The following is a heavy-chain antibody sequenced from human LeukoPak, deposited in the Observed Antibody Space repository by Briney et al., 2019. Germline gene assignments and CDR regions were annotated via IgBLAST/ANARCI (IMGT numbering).Heavy chain of an antibody. CDR3: ARGSYSGYDPDY. D-gene: IGHD5-12*01. V-gene: IGHV3-21*01. CDR1: GFTFSSYS. J-gene: IGHJ4*02. Sequence: GGSLRLSCAASGFTFSSYSMNWVRQAPGKGLEWVSSISSSSSYIYYADSVKGRFTISRDNAKNSLYLQMNSLRAEDTAVYYCARGSYSGYDPDYWGQGTLVTVSS. CDR2: ISSSSSYI.